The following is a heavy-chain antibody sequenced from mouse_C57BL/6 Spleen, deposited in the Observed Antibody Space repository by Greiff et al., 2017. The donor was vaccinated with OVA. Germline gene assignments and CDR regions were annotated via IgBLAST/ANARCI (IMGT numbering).Heavy chain of an antibody. CDR2: IWSGGST. J-gene: IGHJ3*01. CDR1: GFSLTSYG. Sequence: QVQLQQSGPGLVQPSQSLSITCTVSGFSLTSYGVHWVRQSPGKGLEWLGVIWSGGSTDYNAAFISRLSISKDNSKSQVFFKMNSLQADDTAIYYCASVSHWGQGTLVTVSA. V-gene: IGHV2-2*01. CDR3: ASVSH.